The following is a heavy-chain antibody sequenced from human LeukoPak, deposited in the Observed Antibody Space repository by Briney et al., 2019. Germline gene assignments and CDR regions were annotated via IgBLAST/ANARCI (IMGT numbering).Heavy chain of an antibody. CDR3: ARVNFLYCSSTSCLFDY. Sequence: ASVKVSCKASGYTFTDYYMHSVRQAPGQEVEWMGWINPNDGDTYYAQKFQGRVTMTRDTHISRAHMEVSRLRSEDRAVYYCARVNFLYCSSTSCLFDYWGQGTLVTVSS. CDR1: GYTFTDYY. CDR2: INPNDGDT. V-gene: IGHV1-2*02. D-gene: IGHD2-2*01. J-gene: IGHJ4*02.